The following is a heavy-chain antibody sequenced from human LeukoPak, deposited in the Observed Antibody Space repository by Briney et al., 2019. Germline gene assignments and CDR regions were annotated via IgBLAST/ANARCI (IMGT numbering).Heavy chain of an antibody. CDR3: AKGGDIVVVPAASDY. V-gene: IGHV3-23*01. CDR1: GSTFSSYA. Sequence: GGSLRLSCAASGSTFSSYAMSWVRQAPGKGLEWVSAISGSGGSTYYADSVKGRFTISRDNSKNTLYLQMNSLRAEDTAVYYCAKGGDIVVVPAASDYWGQGTLVTVSS. CDR2: ISGSGGST. D-gene: IGHD2-2*01. J-gene: IGHJ4*02.